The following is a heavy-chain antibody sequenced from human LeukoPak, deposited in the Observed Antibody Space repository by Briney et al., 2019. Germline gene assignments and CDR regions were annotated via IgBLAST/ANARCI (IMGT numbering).Heavy chain of an antibody. Sequence: GSLRLSWAASGFTFSSYAMSWVRQAPGKGLEWVSAIVGSGDNTYYADSVRGRFTISRDNSKNTLYLQMNSLRAEDTAVYYCARFYCSGGSCYAMDVWGQGTTVTVSS. CDR3: ARFYCSGGSCYAMDV. CDR2: IVGSGDNT. CDR1: GFTFSSYA. J-gene: IGHJ6*02. V-gene: IGHV3-23*01. D-gene: IGHD2-15*01.